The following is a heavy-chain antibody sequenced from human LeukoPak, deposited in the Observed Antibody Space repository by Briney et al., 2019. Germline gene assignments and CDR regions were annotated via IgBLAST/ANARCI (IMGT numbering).Heavy chain of an antibody. CDR2: ISGGSDYM. CDR3: ARDTRGFDY. CDR1: GFTFSSYS. V-gene: IGHV3-21*01. Sequence: GGSLRLSCAASGFTFSSYSMNWVRQAPGQGLEWVSSISGGSDYMYYADSVKGRFTISRDNAKNSLSLQMNSLRAEDTAVYYCARDTRGFDYWGQGTLVTVSS. D-gene: IGHD3-10*01. J-gene: IGHJ4*02.